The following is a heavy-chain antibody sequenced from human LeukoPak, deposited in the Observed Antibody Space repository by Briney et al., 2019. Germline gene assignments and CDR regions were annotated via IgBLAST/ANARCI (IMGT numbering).Heavy chain of an antibody. CDR2: ISSNRGST. CDR3: VNFRWSQQLVPDPVDY. CDR1: GFTFSSYA. V-gene: IGHV3-64D*09. Sequence: PGGSLRLSCSASGFTFSSYAMHWVRQAPGKGLEYVSAISSNRGSTYYADSVKGRFTISRDNSKNTLYLQMSSLRAEDTAVYYCVNFRWSQQLVPDPVDYWGQGTLVTVSS. J-gene: IGHJ4*02. D-gene: IGHD6-13*01.